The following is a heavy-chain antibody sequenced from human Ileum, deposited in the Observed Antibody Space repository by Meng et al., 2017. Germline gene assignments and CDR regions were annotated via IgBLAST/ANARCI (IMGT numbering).Heavy chain of an antibody. CDR2: IWYSGST. CDR3: ARVAVGGPFDP. V-gene: IGHV4-39*07. Sequence: SETLSLTCTVSGGSISRSDYCWGWVRQPPGRGMEYIGCIWYSGSTWYNPSLKGRVTISLDTSKSQFSVSLSSVTAADTALYYCARVAVGGPFDPWGQGTLVTVSS. CDR1: GGSISRSDYC. J-gene: IGHJ5*02. D-gene: IGHD1-26*01.